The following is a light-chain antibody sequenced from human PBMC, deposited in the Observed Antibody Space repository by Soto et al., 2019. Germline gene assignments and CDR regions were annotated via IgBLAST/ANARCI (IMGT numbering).Light chain of an antibody. Sequence: ELVMTQSPATLSVSPGERATLSCRASQSVSSNLAWYQQKPGQAPRLLIYGASTRATGIPARFSGSGSGTEFTLTISSLQSEDFAVYYCQQYNNWPLWTFGQGPKVEIK. CDR2: GAS. J-gene: IGKJ1*01. CDR1: QSVSSN. V-gene: IGKV3-15*01. CDR3: QQYNNWPLWT.